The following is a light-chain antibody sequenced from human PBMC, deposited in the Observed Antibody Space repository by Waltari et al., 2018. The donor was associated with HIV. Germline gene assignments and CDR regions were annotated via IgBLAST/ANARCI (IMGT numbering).Light chain of an antibody. Sequence: QSALTQPSSVSASPGQSITIPCSGTSSDISTYNFVSWYQKHPDKAPKLLIYDVDTRPSGVPRRFSGSKSGDTASLTISAIQADDEADYFCSSYTTTNTVVFGGGTKVSVL. J-gene: IGLJ2*01. CDR3: SSYTTTNTVV. CDR1: SSDISTYNF. V-gene: IGLV2-14*03. CDR2: DVD.